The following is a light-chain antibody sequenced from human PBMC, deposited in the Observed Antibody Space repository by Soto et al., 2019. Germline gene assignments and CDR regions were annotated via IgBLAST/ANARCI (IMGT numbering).Light chain of an antibody. CDR3: SSYTTTSTVV. CDR1: SSDVGGYNY. CDR2: DVT. J-gene: IGLJ2*01. Sequence: QSALTQPASVSGSPGQSITISCTGTSSDVGGYNYVSWYQHHPGKAPKLMIYDVTNRPSGVSNRFSGSKSGNTASLTISGVQYEDEASYYCSSYTTTSTVVFGGGTQLTVL. V-gene: IGLV2-14*03.